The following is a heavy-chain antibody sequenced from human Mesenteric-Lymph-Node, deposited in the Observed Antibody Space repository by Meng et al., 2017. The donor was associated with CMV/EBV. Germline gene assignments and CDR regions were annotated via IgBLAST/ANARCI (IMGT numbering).Heavy chain of an antibody. V-gene: IGHV3-11*01. CDR3: ARDLTRYYDFWRRYGMDV. Sequence: GGSLRLSCAASGFTFTDYYMSWIRQAPGKRLEWVSYISSSGSTIYYADSVKGRFTISRDNAKNSLYLQMNSLRAEDTAVYYCARDLTRYYDFWRRYGMDVWGQGTTVTVSS. D-gene: IGHD3-3*01. CDR1: GFTFTDYY. J-gene: IGHJ6*02. CDR2: ISSSGSTI.